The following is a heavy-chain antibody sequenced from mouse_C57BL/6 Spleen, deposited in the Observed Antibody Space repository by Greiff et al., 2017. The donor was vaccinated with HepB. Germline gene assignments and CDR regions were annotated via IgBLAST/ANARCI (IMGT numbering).Heavy chain of an antibody. J-gene: IGHJ3*01. CDR1: GYTFTSYW. V-gene: IGHV1-72*01. Sequence: VQLQQPGAELVKPGASVKLSCKASGYTFTSYWMHWVKQRPGRGLEWIGRIDPKSGGTKYNEKFKSKATLTVDKPSSTAYMQLSSLTSEDSAVYYCARGPYYYGFAYWGQGTLVTVSA. CDR3: ARGPYYYGFAY. D-gene: IGHD1-1*01. CDR2: IDPKSGGT.